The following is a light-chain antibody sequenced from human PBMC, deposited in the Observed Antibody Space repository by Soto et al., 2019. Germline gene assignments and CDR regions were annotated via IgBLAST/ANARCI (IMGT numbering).Light chain of an antibody. CDR2: LNGDGRH. Sequence: QPVLTQSPSASASLGASVKLTCTLSSGHSTSAIAWHQQQPEKGPRYSMKLNGDGRHYKGDGIPDRFSGSSSGAERYLTISSLQSEDEGDYYCQTWDTGIPMVFGGGTKVTVL. J-gene: IGLJ2*01. CDR1: SGHSTSA. CDR3: QTWDTGIPMV. V-gene: IGLV4-69*01.